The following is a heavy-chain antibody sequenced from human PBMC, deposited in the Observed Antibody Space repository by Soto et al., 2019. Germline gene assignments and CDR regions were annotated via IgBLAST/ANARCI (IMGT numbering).Heavy chain of an antibody. Sequence: QVHLVQSGAEVKKPGASVKVSCKGSGYAFTTYGITWVRQAPGQGLEWMGWISAHNGNTNYAQKLQGRVTVTRDTSTSTSYMELRSLRSDDTAVYYCARGRYGDYWGQGALVTVSS. D-gene: IGHD1-1*01. CDR2: ISAHNGNT. CDR3: ARGRYGDY. CDR1: GYAFTTYG. J-gene: IGHJ4*02. V-gene: IGHV1-18*01.